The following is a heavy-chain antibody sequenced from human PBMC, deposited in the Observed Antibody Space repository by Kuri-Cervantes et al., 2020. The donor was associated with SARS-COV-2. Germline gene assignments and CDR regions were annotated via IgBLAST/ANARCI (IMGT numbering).Heavy chain of an antibody. Sequence: ASVKVSCKASGYTFTGYYMHWVRQAPGQGLEWMGWTNPNSGGTNYAQKFQGWVTMTRDTSISTAYMELSSLRSEDTAVYYCARERAYCSSVSCYGSDSWGQGTLVTVSS. CDR2: TNPNSGGT. J-gene: IGHJ5*01. CDR1: GYTFTGYY. D-gene: IGHD2-2*01. V-gene: IGHV1-2*04. CDR3: ARERAYCSSVSCYGSDS.